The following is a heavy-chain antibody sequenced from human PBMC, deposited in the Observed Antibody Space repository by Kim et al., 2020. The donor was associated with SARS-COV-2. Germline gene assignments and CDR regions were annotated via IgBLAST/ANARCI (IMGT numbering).Heavy chain of an antibody. CDR3: AREGPLRVSDY. Sequence: SETLSLTCTVSGGSISSSSYYWGWIRQPPGKGLEWIGSIYYSGSTYYNPSLKSRVTISVDTSKNQFSLKLSSVTAADTAVYYCAREGPLRVSDYWGQGTL. CDR2: IYYSGST. CDR1: GGSISSSSYY. D-gene: IGHD2-21*01. V-gene: IGHV4-39*02. J-gene: IGHJ4*02.